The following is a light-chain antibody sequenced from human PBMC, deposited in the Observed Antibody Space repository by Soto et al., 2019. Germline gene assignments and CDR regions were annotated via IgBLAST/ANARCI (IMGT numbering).Light chain of an antibody. CDR3: QQYHIYWT. CDR1: QSIDSW. Sequence: DIQMTQSPSTLSASVGDRVTITCRASQSIDSWLAWYQQKPGKAPKLLIYKASSLESGVPSRFSGSGSGTEFTLTISSLQPDDFATYYCQQYHIYWTFGQGTKVDIK. J-gene: IGKJ1*01. V-gene: IGKV1-5*03. CDR2: KAS.